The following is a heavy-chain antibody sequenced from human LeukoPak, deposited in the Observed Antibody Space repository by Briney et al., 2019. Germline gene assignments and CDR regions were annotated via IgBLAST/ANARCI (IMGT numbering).Heavy chain of an antibody. V-gene: IGHV3-48*01. CDR2: ISSSSSTI. CDR3: ASNAYGPDVDY. J-gene: IGHJ4*02. CDR1: GFTFSSYS. D-gene: IGHD3-10*01. Sequence: GGSLRLSCAASGFTFSSYSMTWVRQAPGKGLEWVSYISSSSSTIYYADSVKGRFTISRDNAKNSLYLQMNSLRAEDTAVYYCASNAYGPDVDYWGQGTLVTVSS.